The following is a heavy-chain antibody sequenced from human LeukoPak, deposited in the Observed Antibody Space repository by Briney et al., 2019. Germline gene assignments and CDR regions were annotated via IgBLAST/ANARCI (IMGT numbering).Heavy chain of an antibody. Sequence: ASVKVSCKASGYTFTGYYMHWVRQAPGQGLGWMGWINGGNDNTKYSQEFQGRVPSPRDKSASKVYMELSSLRSDDMAVYYCAREGNSGSLDYWGQGTLVTVSS. CDR1: GYTFTGYY. CDR2: INGGNDNT. J-gene: IGHJ4*02. D-gene: IGHD1-26*01. V-gene: IGHV1-3*03. CDR3: AREGNSGSLDY.